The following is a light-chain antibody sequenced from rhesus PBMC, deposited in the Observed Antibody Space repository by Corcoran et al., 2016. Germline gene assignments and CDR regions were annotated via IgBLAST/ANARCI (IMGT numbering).Light chain of an antibody. V-gene: IGKV3-24*04. CDR1: QSVGTN. CDR3: QQGDNLFT. CDR2: GAS. J-gene: IGKJ3*01. Sequence: ETVVTQSPGTLSLSPGERATLYCRASQSVGTNLAWYQQKPGQAPWLLIYGASSRATGNPDRFSGSGSGTGFPLTLSSLEPEDVGVYYCQQGDNLFTFGPGTKLDIK.